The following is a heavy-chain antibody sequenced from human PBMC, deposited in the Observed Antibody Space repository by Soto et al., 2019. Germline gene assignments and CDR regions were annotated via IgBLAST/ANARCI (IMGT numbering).Heavy chain of an antibody. Sequence: GGSLRLSCAASGFTFSSYAMSWVRQAPGKGLEWVSAISGSGGSTYYADSVKGRFTISRDNSKNTLYLQMNSLRAEDTAVYYCASSPAKYSGYDLMIYYYYSYGMDVWGQGTTVTVSS. V-gene: IGHV3-23*01. CDR1: GFTFSSYA. D-gene: IGHD5-12*01. J-gene: IGHJ6*02. CDR3: ASSPAKYSGYDLMIYYYYSYGMDV. CDR2: ISGSGGST.